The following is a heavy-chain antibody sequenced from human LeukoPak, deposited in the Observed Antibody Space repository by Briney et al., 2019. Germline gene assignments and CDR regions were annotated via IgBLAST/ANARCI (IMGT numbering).Heavy chain of an antibody. CDR1: GGSISSYY. D-gene: IGHD3-10*01. Sequence: SETLSLTCTVSGGSISSYYWSWIRQPPGKGLEWIGYIYYSGSTNYNPSLKSRVTISVDTSKNQFSLKLSSVTAADTAVYYCAAGHGSGSYYSPPGAFDYWGQGTLVTVSS. CDR3: AAGHGSGSYYSPPGAFDY. J-gene: IGHJ4*02. V-gene: IGHV4-59*01. CDR2: IYYSGST.